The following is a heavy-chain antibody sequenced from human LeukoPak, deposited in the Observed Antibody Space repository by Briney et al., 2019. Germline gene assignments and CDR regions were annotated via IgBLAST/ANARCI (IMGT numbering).Heavy chain of an antibody. CDR1: GASVCSSPHY. D-gene: IGHD3-10*01. Sequence: SETLSLTCTVSGASVCSSPHYWTWIRQPPGKGLEWIGYIYHGSATYNPSLESRVSISMDTSKNQFSLKVTSVTAADTAVYYCAREGGRLWLVSGNLDSWGQGTLVTVSS. CDR2: IYHGSA. J-gene: IGHJ5*01. CDR3: AREGGRLWLVSGNLDS. V-gene: IGHV4-61*01.